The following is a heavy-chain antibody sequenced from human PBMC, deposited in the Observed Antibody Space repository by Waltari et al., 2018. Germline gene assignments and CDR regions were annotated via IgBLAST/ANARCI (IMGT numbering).Heavy chain of an antibody. V-gene: IGHV3-21*01. D-gene: IGHD3-16*02. Sequence: SASGFTFSSYSMNWVRQAPGKGLEWVSSISSSSSYIYYADSVKGRFTISRDNAKNSLYLQMNSLRAEDTAVYYCARDPWGSYRHGEVWGQGTLVTVSS. CDR3: ARDPWGSYRHGEV. CDR1: GFTFSSYS. CDR2: ISSSSSYI. J-gene: IGHJ4*02.